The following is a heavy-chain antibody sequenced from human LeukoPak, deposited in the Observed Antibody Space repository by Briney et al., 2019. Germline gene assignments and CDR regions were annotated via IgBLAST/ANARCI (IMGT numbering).Heavy chain of an antibody. V-gene: IGHV3-23*01. CDR1: GFTFSSYA. J-gene: IGHJ4*02. Sequence: GGSLRLSCAASGFTFSSYAMSWIRQAPGKGLQWVSAISRGGDSPYYADSVKGRFTISRDNSRNTLYLQMNSLRAEDTAIYYCAKEVYGSGPYYLDYWGQGTLVTVSS. CDR3: AKEVYGSGPYYLDY. D-gene: IGHD3-10*01. CDR2: ISRGGDSP.